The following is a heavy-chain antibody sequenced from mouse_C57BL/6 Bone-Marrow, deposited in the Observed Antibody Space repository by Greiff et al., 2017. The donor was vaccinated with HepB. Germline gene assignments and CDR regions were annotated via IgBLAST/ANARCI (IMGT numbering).Heavy chain of an antibody. J-gene: IGHJ3*01. Sequence: EVKLQESGGGLVQPGGSLSLSCAASGFTFTDYYMSWVRQPPGKALEWLGFIRNKANGYTTEYSAYVKGRFTISRDNSQSILYLQMNALRAEDSATYYCARYTPNWDWFAYWGQGTLVTVSA. V-gene: IGHV7-3*01. CDR2: IRNKANGYTT. D-gene: IGHD4-1*02. CDR1: GFTFTDYY. CDR3: ARYTPNWDWFAY.